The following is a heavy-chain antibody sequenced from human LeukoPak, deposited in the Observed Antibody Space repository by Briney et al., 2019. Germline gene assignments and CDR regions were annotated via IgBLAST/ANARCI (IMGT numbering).Heavy chain of an antibody. CDR3: AREQNSYCSGGSCYSSPDFDY. D-gene: IGHD2-15*01. CDR1: GYTFTGYY. Sequence: ASVKVSCKASGYTFTGYYMHWVRQAPGQGLEWMGWINPDSGGTNYAQKFQGRGTMTRDTSISTAYMELSRLRSDDTAVYYCAREQNSYCSGGSCYSSPDFDYWGQGTLVTVSS. V-gene: IGHV1-2*02. CDR2: INPDSGGT. J-gene: IGHJ4*02.